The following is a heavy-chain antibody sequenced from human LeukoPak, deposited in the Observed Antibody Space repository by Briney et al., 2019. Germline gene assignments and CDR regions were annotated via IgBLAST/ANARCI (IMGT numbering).Heavy chain of an antibody. D-gene: IGHD3-22*01. CDR1: GFTFSSYS. CDR2: ISSSSSYI. CDR3: ARDGYYYDSSGSHCDY. J-gene: IGHJ4*02. V-gene: IGHV3-21*01. Sequence: GGSLRLSCAASGFTFSSYSMNWVRQAPGKGLEWVSSISSSSSYIYYADSVKGRFTISRDNAKNSLYLQMNSLRAEDTAVYYCARDGYYYDSSGSHCDYWGQGTLVTVSS.